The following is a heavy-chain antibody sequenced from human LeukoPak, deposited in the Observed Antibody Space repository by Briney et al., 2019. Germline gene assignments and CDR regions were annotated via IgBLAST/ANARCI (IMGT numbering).Heavy chain of an antibody. CDR1: GGTFSNYT. CDR3: ARALSDTSGYELAY. CDR2: IIPGPGII. J-gene: IGHJ4*02. D-gene: IGHD3-22*01. Sequence: GSSVKVSCKASGGTFSNYTITWVRQAPGQGLEWMGRIIPGPGIINYAQKFQGRVTVTADKSTSTAYMELSSLRADDTAVYYCARALSDTSGYELAYWGQGTLVTVSS. V-gene: IGHV1-69*02.